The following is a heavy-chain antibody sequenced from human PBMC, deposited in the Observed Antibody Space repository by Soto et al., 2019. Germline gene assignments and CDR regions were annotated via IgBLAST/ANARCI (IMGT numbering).Heavy chain of an antibody. D-gene: IGHD3-9*01. Sequence: GGSLRLSCAASGFTFSSYGMHWVRQAPGKGLEWVAVISYDGSNKYYADSVEGRFTISRDNSKNTLYLQMNSLRAEDTAVYYCAKTVFDDADAFDIWGQGTMVTVS. J-gene: IGHJ3*02. V-gene: IGHV3-30*18. CDR3: AKTVFDDADAFDI. CDR1: GFTFSSYG. CDR2: ISYDGSNK.